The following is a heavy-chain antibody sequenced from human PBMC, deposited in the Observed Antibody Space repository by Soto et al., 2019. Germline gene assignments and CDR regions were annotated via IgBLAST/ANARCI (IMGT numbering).Heavy chain of an antibody. V-gene: IGHV4-59*01. Sequence: TLSLTCTVSGGSITSAWWSWIRQSPGKGLEWIAFIHHTGITNYNPSLRSRVTISVDTSKNQCSLMLNSVTAADTAVYYCARHGLLVPNIGSYRFDLLGHGTLVTPSS. D-gene: IGHD2-21*01. J-gene: IGHJ5*02. CDR2: IHHTGIT. CDR1: GGSITSAW. CDR3: ARHGLLVPNIGSYRFDL.